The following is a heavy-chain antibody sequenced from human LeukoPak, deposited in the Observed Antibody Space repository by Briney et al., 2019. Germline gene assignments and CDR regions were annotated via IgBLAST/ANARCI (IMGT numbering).Heavy chain of an antibody. CDR3: ARTSGSSGSIDY. D-gene: IGHD1-26*01. CDR2: INHSGST. V-gene: IGHV4-34*01. J-gene: IGHJ4*02. CDR1: GGSFSGYY. Sequence: PSETLSLTCAVYGGSFSGYYWSWIRQPPGKGLEWIGEINHSGSTNYNPSLKSRVTISVDTSKNQFSLKLSSVTAADTAVYYCARTSGSSGSIDYWGQGTLVTVSS.